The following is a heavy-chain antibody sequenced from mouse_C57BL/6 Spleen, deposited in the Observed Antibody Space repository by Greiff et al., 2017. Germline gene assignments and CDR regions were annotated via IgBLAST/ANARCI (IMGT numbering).Heavy chain of an antibody. J-gene: IGHJ2*01. CDR2: IYPGDGDT. D-gene: IGHD4-1*01. Sequence: VQLQQSGPELVKPGASVKISCKASGYAFSSSWMNWVKQRPGKGLEWIGRIYPGDGDTNYNGKFKGKATLTADKSSSTAYMQLRGLTSEDSAVYFCATDLGYFDYGGQGTTLTVSS. V-gene: IGHV1-82*01. CDR3: ATDLGYFDY. CDR1: GYAFSSSW.